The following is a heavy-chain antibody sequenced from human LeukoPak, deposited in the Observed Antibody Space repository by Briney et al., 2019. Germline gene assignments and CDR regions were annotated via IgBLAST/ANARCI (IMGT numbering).Heavy chain of an antibody. CDR2: VSGSGGST. V-gene: IGHV3-23*01. Sequence: GGSLRLSCAASGFTFSSYTMSWVRQAPGKGLEWVSGVSGSGGSTHYADSVKGRFTISRDNSKNTPYLQMNSLSAEDTAVYYCAKRIQLWLYFDYWGQGILVTVSS. J-gene: IGHJ4*02. CDR1: GFTFSSYT. D-gene: IGHD5-18*01. CDR3: AKRIQLWLYFDY.